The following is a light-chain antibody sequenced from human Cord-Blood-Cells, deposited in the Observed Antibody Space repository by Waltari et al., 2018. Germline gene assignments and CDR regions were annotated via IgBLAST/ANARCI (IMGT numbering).Light chain of an antibody. Sequence: QSALTQPASVSGSPGQSITIPCTGTSSDVGGYNYVSWYQQHPGKAPKLMIYEVSNRPSGVSNRFSGSKSGNTASLTISGLQAEDEADYYCSSYTSSSTPWYFGGGTKLTVL. V-gene: IGLV2-14*01. J-gene: IGLJ2*01. CDR1: SSDVGGYNY. CDR2: EVS. CDR3: SSYTSSSTPWY.